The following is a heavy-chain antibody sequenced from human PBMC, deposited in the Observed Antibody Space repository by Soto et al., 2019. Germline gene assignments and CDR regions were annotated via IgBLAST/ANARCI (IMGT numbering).Heavy chain of an antibody. D-gene: IGHD2-15*01. Sequence: TLSLTCTVSGGSISSGGYYWSWIRQHPGKGLEWIGYIYYSGSTYYNPSLKSRVTISVDTSKNQFSLKLSSVTAADTAVYYCARGVVAATRNYYYYYGMDVWGQGTTVTVSS. CDR1: GGSISSGGYY. CDR3: ARGVVAATRNYYYYYGMDV. J-gene: IGHJ6*02. V-gene: IGHV4-31*03. CDR2: IYYSGST.